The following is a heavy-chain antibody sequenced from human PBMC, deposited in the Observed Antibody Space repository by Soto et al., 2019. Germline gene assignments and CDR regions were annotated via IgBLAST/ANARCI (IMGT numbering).Heavy chain of an antibody. D-gene: IGHD6-6*01. CDR2: IYHSGST. Sequence: LSLTCAVSGGSISSSNWCSWVRQPPGKGLEWIGEIYHSGSTNYNPSLKSRVTISVDKSKNQFSLKLSSVTAADTAVYYCATSSSPGGGFDYWGQGTLVTVSS. CDR3: ATSSSPGGGFDY. CDR1: GGSISSSNW. J-gene: IGHJ4*02. V-gene: IGHV4-4*02.